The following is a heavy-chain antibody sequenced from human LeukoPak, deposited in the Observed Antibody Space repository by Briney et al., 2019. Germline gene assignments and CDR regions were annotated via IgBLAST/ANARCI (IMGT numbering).Heavy chain of an antibody. CDR3: AREPPFRYDGSGYYSYYFDY. CDR2: ISSSGSTI. Sequence: GGSLRLSCAASGFTFSSYEMNWVRQAPGKGLEWVSYISSSGSTIYYADSVKGRFTMSRDNAKKSLYLQMNSLRAEDTAVYYCAREPPFRYDGSGYYSYYFDYWGQGTLVTVSS. D-gene: IGHD3-22*01. V-gene: IGHV3-48*03. J-gene: IGHJ4*02. CDR1: GFTFSSYE.